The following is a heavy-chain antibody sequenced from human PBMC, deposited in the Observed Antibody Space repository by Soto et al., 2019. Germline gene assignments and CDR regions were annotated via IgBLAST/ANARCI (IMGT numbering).Heavy chain of an antibody. D-gene: IGHD2-2*01. CDR2: IKEDGGEQ. Sequence: GGSLRLSCAASGFTFSTYWMTWVRQAPGKGLEWVANIKEDGGEQYYVDSVRGRFTISRDNAKNSLYLQMNSLRAEDTAVYYCTTTLLGIVPTPFDFWGQGTLVTVSS. CDR3: TTTLLGIVPTPFDF. J-gene: IGHJ4*02. V-gene: IGHV3-7*01. CDR1: GFTFSTYW.